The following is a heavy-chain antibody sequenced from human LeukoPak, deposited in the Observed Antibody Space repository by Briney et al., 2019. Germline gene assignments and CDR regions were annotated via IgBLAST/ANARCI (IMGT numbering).Heavy chain of an antibody. V-gene: IGHV1-2*02. D-gene: IGHD3-22*01. J-gene: IGHJ4*02. CDR3: ARVHSSGHLGRSNENTFGY. Sequence: ASVKVSCKASGYTFTGYYMHWVRQAPGQGLEWMGWINPNSGGTNYAQKFQGRVTMTRDTSISTAYMELSRLRSDDTAVYYCARVHSSGHLGRSNENTFGYWGQGTLVTVSS. CDR1: GYTFTGYY. CDR2: INPNSGGT.